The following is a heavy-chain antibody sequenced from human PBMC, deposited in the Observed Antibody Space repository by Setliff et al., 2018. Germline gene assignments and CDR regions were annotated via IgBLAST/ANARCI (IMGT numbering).Heavy chain of an antibody. Sequence: SETLSLTCTVSGDSISRSTYYWGWIRQSPGKGLDWIGTVDHSGNTFYNPSLKSRVTISVAPSKNQVSLKLTSVSAADTAVYYCARRDSTGYYGYSFDFWGQGTLVTVSS. CDR3: ARRDSTGYYGYSFDF. J-gene: IGHJ4*02. CDR1: GDSISRSTYY. CDR2: VDHSGNT. V-gene: IGHV4-39*01. D-gene: IGHD3-22*01.